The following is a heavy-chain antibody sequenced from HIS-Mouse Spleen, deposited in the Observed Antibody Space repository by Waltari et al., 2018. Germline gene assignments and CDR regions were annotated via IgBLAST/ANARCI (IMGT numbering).Heavy chain of an antibody. CDR1: GGSINRSSYY. CDR2: IYYSGST. J-gene: IGHJ2*01. V-gene: IGHV4-39*07. Sequence: QLQLPESGPGLAKPSATLSLTCTFSGGSINRSSYYWGWIRQPPGKGLEWIGSIYYSGSTYYNPSLKSRVTISVDTSKNQFSLKLSSVTAADTAVYYCAREIPYSSSWYDWYFDLWGRGTLVTVSS. CDR3: AREIPYSSSWYDWYFDL. D-gene: IGHD6-13*01.